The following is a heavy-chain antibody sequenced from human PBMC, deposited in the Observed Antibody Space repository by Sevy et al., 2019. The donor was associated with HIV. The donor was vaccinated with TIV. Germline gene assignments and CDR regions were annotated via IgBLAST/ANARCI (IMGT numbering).Heavy chain of an antibody. CDR3: ATLGGYSYGSAYYYYYYMDV. J-gene: IGHJ6*03. CDR2: IIPIFGTA. Sequence: ASVKVSCKASGGTFSSYAISWVRQAPGQGLEWMGGIIPIFGTANYAQKFQGGVTITADKSTSTAYMELSSLRSEDTAVYYCATLGGYSYGSAYYYYYYMDVWGKGTTVTVSS. V-gene: IGHV1-69*06. CDR1: GGTFSSYA. D-gene: IGHD5-18*01.